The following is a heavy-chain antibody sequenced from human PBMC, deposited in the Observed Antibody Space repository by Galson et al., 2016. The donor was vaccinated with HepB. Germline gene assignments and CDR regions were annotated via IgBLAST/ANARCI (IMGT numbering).Heavy chain of an antibody. CDR2: VYYGGNT. Sequence: ETLSLTCTVSGGSISDSDYYWGWIRQPPGRGLEWIGSVYYGGNTYYNPSLKSRLTISVATSKSQFSLRLSSVTAADTALYYCTRHRRGVDWLLRRFDYWGQGALVTVSS. V-gene: IGHV4-39*01. CDR1: GGSISDSDYY. J-gene: IGHJ4*02. CDR3: TRHRRGVDWLLRRFDY. D-gene: IGHD3/OR15-3a*01.